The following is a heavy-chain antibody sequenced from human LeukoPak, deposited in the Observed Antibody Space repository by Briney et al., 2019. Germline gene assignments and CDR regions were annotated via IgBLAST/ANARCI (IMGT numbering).Heavy chain of an antibody. CDR1: GFTFSSYW. CDR3: ARRDYYDSSGYYY. J-gene: IGHJ4*02. D-gene: IGHD3-22*01. CDR2: IKQDGSEK. Sequence: GGSLRLPCAASGFTFSSYWMSWVRQAPGKGLEWVANIKQDGSEKYYVDSVKGRFTISRDNAKNSLYLQMNSLRAEDTAVYYCARRDYYDSSGYYYWGQGTLVTVSS. V-gene: IGHV3-7*01.